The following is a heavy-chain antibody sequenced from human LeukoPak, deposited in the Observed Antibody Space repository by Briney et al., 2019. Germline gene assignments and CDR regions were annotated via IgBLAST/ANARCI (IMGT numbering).Heavy chain of an antibody. J-gene: IGHJ6*04. CDR3: AGFGELFYYYYGMDV. Sequence: WGSLRLSCAASGFTFSDYYMSWIRQAPGKGLEWVSYISSSSSYTNYADSVKGQFTISRDNAKNSLYLQMNSLRAEDTAVYYCAGFGELFYYYYGMDVWGKGTTVTVSS. D-gene: IGHD3-10*01. CDR2: ISSSSSYT. V-gene: IGHV3-11*06. CDR1: GFTFSDYY.